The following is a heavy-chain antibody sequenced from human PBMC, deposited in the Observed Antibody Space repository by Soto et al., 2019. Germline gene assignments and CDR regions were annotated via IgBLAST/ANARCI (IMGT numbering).Heavy chain of an antibody. CDR1: GDSVSSYY. J-gene: IGHJ6*02. CDR2: IYISGNT. CDR3: ARGVLRYYHYGMDG. Sequence: QVQLQESGPGLVKPSATLSLSCTVSGDSVSSYYWSWILQLPGRGLEWIGYIYISGNTNYHPSIKSRVTISRDTSKNQFSLNLKSVTAADTAVYYCARGVLRYYHYGMDGWGHGTTVTVSS. V-gene: IGHV4-59*02.